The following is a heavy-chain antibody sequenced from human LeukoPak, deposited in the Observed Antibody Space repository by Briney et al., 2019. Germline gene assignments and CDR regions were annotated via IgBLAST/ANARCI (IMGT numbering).Heavy chain of an antibody. CDR1: GFTFSSYG. J-gene: IGHJ4*02. CDR3: AKVPKYCGGDCYSYLDY. Sequence: PGRSLRLSCAASGFTFSSYGMHWVRQAPGKGLEWVAVISYDGSNKYYADSVKGRFTISRDNSKNTLYLQMNTLRAEDTAVYYCAKVPKYCGGDCYSYLDYWGQGTLVTVSS. D-gene: IGHD2-21*02. CDR2: ISYDGSNK. V-gene: IGHV3-30*18.